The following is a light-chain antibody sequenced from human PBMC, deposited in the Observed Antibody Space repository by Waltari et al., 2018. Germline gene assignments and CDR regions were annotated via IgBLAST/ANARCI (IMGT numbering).Light chain of an antibody. CDR2: MGS. CDR1: QRLLISNGNNF. Sequence: DIAMTQSPLSLPVTPGEPASISCKSSQRLLISNGNNFLDWYLQRPGQSPQLLIYMGSNRASGVPDRFSGSGSGTDFTLKISRVEAEDVGIYYCMQGLQIPLTFGGGTKVEIK. CDR3: MQGLQIPLT. J-gene: IGKJ4*01. V-gene: IGKV2-28*01.